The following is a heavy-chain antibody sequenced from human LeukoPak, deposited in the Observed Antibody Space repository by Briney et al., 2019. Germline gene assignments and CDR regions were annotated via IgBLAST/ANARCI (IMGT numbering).Heavy chain of an antibody. J-gene: IGHJ4*02. Sequence: GGSLRLSCAASGFTFSNYALHWVRQAPGKGLEWVAVISYDGSNKFYADSVKGRFTISRDNARNSLYLQMNSLRVDDTAVYYCVGSRDGYNFNFDWGQGTLVTVSS. CDR3: VGSRDGYNFNFD. CDR2: ISYDGSNK. CDR1: GFTFSNYA. D-gene: IGHD5-24*01. V-gene: IGHV3-30*04.